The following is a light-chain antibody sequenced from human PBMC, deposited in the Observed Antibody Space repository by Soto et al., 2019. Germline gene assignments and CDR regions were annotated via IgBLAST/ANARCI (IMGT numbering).Light chain of an antibody. Sequence: DFVMTQSPDSLAVSLGERATINCKSSQSVLYSSNNKNYLAWYQEKPGQPPKLLIYWASTRESGVPDRFSGSGSGTDFTLTISSLQAEDVAVYYFQQYYRPPHTFGQGTKLEIK. J-gene: IGKJ2*01. CDR3: QQYYRPPHT. CDR2: WAS. CDR1: QSVLYSSNNKNY. V-gene: IGKV4-1*01.